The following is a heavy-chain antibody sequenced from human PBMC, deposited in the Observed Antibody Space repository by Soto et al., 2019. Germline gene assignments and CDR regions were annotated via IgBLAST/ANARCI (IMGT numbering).Heavy chain of an antibody. CDR3: ARAPRIGAAAGRATGFDY. CDR1: GGSISSSNW. J-gene: IGHJ4*02. D-gene: IGHD6-13*01. CDR2: IYHSGST. Sequence: SETLSLTCAVSGGSISSSNWWSWVRQPPGXGLEWIGQIYHSGSTNYNPSLKSRVTISVDKSKNQFSLKLSSVTAAGTAVYYCARAPRIGAAAGRATGFDYWGQGTLVTVSS. V-gene: IGHV4-4*02.